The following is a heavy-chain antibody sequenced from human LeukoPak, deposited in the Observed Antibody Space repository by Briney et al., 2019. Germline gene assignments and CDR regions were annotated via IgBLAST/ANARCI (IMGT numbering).Heavy chain of an antibody. Sequence: GESLKISCKGVGYTFTTYWIAWVRQTPGKGLEWMGVIYPGDSDIRYSPSFKGQVTISADKSITTAYLQWNTLKASDTAMYYCARTEALDAFDIWGQGTIVAVSS. CDR1: GYTFTTYW. CDR2: IYPGDSDI. V-gene: IGHV5-51*01. J-gene: IGHJ3*02. CDR3: ARTEALDAFDI.